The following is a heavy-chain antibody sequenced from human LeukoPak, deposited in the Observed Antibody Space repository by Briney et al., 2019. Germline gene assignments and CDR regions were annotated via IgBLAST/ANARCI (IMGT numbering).Heavy chain of an antibody. CDR2: ITSGFTP. J-gene: IGHJ4*02. D-gene: IGHD1-26*01. Sequence: GGSLSLSCAASGLTFSSYAMSWVRQAPGKGLEWVSGITSGFTPHYADSVKGRFTISRDNSKNTFHLQMNSPRAEDTAVYYCAKDYSDSRVGDVFFEYWGQGTLVTVSS. CDR1: GLTFSSYA. CDR3: AKDYSDSRVGDVFFEY. V-gene: IGHV3-23*01.